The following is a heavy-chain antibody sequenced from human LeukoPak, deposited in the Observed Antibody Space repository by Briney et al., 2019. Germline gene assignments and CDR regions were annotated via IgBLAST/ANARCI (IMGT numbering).Heavy chain of an antibody. CDR3: ARAVRSAFDI. CDR1: GFTFRSHA. V-gene: IGHV3-23*01. D-gene: IGHD1-1*01. J-gene: IGHJ3*02. CDR2: IYEDGGTT. Sequence: GGSLRLSCVGSGFTFRSHAMSWVRQAPEKGLEFVSGIYEDGGTTYYADSVKGRFSISRDNSKNTLYLQMNSLRAEDTAVYYCARAVRSAFDIWGQGTMVTVSS.